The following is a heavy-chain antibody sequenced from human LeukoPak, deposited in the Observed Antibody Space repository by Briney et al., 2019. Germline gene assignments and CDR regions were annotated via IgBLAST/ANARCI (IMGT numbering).Heavy chain of an antibody. CDR1: GYSISSGYY. CDR2: INHSGYT. V-gene: IGHV4-38-2*02. CDR3: ARHRVGATRSQDS. J-gene: IGHJ4*02. D-gene: IGHD1-26*01. Sequence: SETLSLTCSVSGYSISSGYYWSWIRQPPGKGLEWIGEINHSGYTNYNPSLKSRVTISGDTSKNQFSLKLSSVTAADTAVYYCARHRVGATRSQDSWGQGTLVTVSS.